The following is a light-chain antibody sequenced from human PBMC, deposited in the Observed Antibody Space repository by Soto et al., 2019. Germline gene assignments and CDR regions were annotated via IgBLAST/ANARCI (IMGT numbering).Light chain of an antibody. CDR3: QHYGSSRT. Sequence: EIVLTQSPGTLSLSPGERATLSCRASQSVSSSDLAWYQQKPGQAPRLLIYGASSRATDIPDRFSGSGSGIDFTLTITRLAPEDFAVYYCQHYGSSRTFGQGTKVEIK. CDR2: GAS. V-gene: IGKV3-20*01. CDR1: QSVSSSD. J-gene: IGKJ1*01.